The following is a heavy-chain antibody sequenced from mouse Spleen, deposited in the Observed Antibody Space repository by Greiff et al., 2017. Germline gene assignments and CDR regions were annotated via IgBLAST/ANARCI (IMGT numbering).Heavy chain of an antibody. CDR2: INPNNGGT. Sequence: EVQLQQSGPELVKPGASVKISCKASGYTLTDYYMNWVKQSHGKSLEWIGDINPNNGGTSYNQKFKGKATLTVDKSSSTAYMELRSLTSEDSAVYYCAHGYYLFAYWGQGTLVTVSA. CDR3: AHGYYLFAY. D-gene: IGHD2-3*01. J-gene: IGHJ3*01. CDR1: GYTLTDYY. V-gene: IGHV1-26*01.